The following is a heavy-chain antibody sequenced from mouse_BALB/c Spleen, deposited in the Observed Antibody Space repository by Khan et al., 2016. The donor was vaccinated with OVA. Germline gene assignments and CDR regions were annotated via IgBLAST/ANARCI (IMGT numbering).Heavy chain of an antibody. CDR1: GYTFTSHT. CDR3: ARRTTEYALDY. Sequence: VQLLESGAELARPGASAKMSCKASGYTFTSHTMHWVKQRPGQGLEWIGYINPRSGYTQYNQKFNDKATLTADISSSTAYMQLSSLTSEDSAVYYCARRTTEYALDYWGQGTSVTVSS. V-gene: IGHV1-4*01. D-gene: IGHD2-14*01. CDR2: INPRSGYT. J-gene: IGHJ4*01.